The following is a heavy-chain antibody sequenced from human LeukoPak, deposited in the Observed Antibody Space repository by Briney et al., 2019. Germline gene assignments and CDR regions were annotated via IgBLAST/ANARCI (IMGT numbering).Heavy chain of an antibody. CDR1: GFTFGDYA. V-gene: IGHV3-49*04. Sequence: QSGGSLRLSCAACGFTFGDYAMSWVRQAPGKGLEWVGFIRSKAYGGTTEYAASVKGRFTISRDDSKSIAYLQMNSLKTEDTAVYYCTRDYLATGEYYYGSGSYPYYYYYMDVWGKGTTVTISS. CDR2: IRSKAYGGTT. D-gene: IGHD3-10*01. J-gene: IGHJ6*03. CDR3: TRDYLATGEYYYGSGSYPYYYYYMDV.